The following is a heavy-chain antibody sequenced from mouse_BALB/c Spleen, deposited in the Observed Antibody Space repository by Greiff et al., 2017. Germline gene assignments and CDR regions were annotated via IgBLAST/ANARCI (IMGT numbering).Heavy chain of an antibody. Sequence: QVHVKQSGAELAKPGASVKMSCKASGYTFTSYWMHWVKQRPGQGLEWIGYINPSTGYTEYNQKFKDKATLTADKSSSTAYMQLSSLTSEDSAVYYCARHYGFYAMDYWGQGTSVTVSS. CDR1: GYTFTSYW. J-gene: IGHJ4*01. CDR3: ARHYGFYAMDY. V-gene: IGHV1-7*01. CDR2: INPSTGYT. D-gene: IGHD1-1*01.